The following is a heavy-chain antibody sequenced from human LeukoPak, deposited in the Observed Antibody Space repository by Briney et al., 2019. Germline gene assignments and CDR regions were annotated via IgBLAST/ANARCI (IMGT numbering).Heavy chain of an antibody. CDR3: AKEYYYGSGSYIPDY. CDR2: ISYDGSNK. Sequence: PGGSLRLSCAATGFTFSSYGMHWVRQAPGKGLEWVAVISYDGSNKYYADSVKGRFTISRDNSKNTLYLQMNSLRAEDTAVYYCAKEYYYGSGSYIPDYWGQGTLVTVSS. J-gene: IGHJ4*02. CDR1: GFTFSSYG. D-gene: IGHD3-10*01. V-gene: IGHV3-30*18.